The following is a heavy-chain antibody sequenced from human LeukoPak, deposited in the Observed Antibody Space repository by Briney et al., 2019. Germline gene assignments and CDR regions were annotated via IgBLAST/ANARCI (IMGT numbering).Heavy chain of an antibody. Sequence: GGSLRLSCVMSGLTFSSYAMNWVRQAPGKGLEWISDISTDSGSTYHIESVRGRFTISRDNSRSTLYLQMNSLRADDTGVYYCASGLYGGVFDNWGQGTLVTVSS. D-gene: IGHD4/OR15-4a*01. J-gene: IGHJ4*02. V-gene: IGHV3-23*01. CDR1: GLTFSSYA. CDR2: ISTDSGST. CDR3: ASGLYGGVFDN.